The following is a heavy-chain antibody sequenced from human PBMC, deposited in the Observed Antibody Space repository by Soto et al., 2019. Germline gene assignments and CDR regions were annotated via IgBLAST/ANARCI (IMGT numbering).Heavy chain of an antibody. CDR2: IKTTSDGGTI. CDR1: GFTFSTAW. V-gene: IGHV3-15*01. D-gene: IGHD3-10*01. CDR3: YRGSHGSA. J-gene: IGHJ5*02. Sequence: EVQLVESGGGLVKPGASLRLSCAASGFTFSTAWMTWVRQAPGRGLEWVARIKTTSDGGTIHYAAPVKGRFTISRDDLKETTFLAMNRLKIGDTAFVYCYRGSHGSALGPGTLVTVSS.